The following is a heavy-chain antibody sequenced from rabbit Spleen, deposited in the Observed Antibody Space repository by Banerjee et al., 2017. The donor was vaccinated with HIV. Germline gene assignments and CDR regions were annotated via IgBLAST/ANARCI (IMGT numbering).Heavy chain of an antibody. CDR3: ARDLTSVIGWNFKL. V-gene: IGHV1S43*01. D-gene: IGHD1-1*01. J-gene: IGHJ4*01. CDR2: IRATGVGT. CDR1: GIDFSSGYD. Sequence: QQQLEESGGGLVKPGGTLTLTCKASGIDFSSGYDMCWVRQAPGKGLEWIGCIRATGVGTWYASWVNGRFTISRTSSTTVTLQMTSLTATDRATYFCARDLTSVIGWNFKLWGQGTLVTVS.